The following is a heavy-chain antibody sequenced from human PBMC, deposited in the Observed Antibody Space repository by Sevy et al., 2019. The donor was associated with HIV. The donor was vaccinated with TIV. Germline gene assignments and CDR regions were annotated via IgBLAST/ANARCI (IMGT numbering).Heavy chain of an antibody. Sequence: ATVKVSCKASGYTFTRYGISWVRQAPGQGLERMGWSSAYNGTTNYAQKLQGRVTMTTDTSTSTAYMELRRLRSDDTAVYYCARDRNNYDSSGYPKGIDVWGHGTTVTVSS. J-gene: IGHJ6*02. CDR2: SSAYNGTT. V-gene: IGHV1-18*01. CDR1: GYTFTRYG. D-gene: IGHD3-22*01. CDR3: ARDRNNYDSSGYPKGIDV.